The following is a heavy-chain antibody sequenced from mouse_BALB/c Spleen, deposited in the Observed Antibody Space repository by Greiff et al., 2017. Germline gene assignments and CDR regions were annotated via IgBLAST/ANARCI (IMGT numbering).Heavy chain of an antibody. CDR1: GYTFTSYN. CDR3: ARGNFLYWYFDV. CDR2: IYPGNGDT. J-gene: IGHJ1*01. Sequence: LQQPGAELVKPGASVKMSCKASGYTFTSYNMHWVKQTPGQGLEWIGAIYPGNGDTSYNQKFKGKATLTADKSSSTAYMQLSSLTSEDSAVYYCARGNFLYWYFDVWGAGTTVTVSS. V-gene: IGHV1-12*01.